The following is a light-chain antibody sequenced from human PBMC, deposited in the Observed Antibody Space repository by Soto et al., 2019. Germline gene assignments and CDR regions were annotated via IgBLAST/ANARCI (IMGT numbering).Light chain of an antibody. V-gene: IGLV2-11*01. Sequence: QSVLTQPRSVSGSPGQSVTISCTGTSSDVGGYNYVSWYQQHPGKAPKLMISDVSKRPSGVPDRFSGSKSGNTASLTISGLQAEDEADYYCCSYAGSYVVFGGGTKVTVL. CDR3: CSYAGSYVV. CDR2: DVS. J-gene: IGLJ2*01. CDR1: SSDVGGYNY.